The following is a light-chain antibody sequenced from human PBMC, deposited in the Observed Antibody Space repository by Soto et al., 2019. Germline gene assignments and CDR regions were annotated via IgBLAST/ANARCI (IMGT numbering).Light chain of an antibody. V-gene: IGKV3-15*01. CDR3: QQYNNWPL. Sequence: EIVMTQSPATLSVSPGERATLSCRASQSVSSNLAWYQQKPGQAPRLLIYGASTRATDIPARFSGSGSGTEFTLTISSLQSEDFAVYYCQQYNNWPLFGPGTKVDIK. CDR1: QSVSSN. J-gene: IGKJ3*01. CDR2: GAS.